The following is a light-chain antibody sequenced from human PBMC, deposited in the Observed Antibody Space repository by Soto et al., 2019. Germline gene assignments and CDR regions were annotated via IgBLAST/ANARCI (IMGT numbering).Light chain of an antibody. Sequence: DIQMTQSPSTLSASVGDRVTVTCRASEGIDSSLAWYQQKPGKAPKLLIYAASSLQSGVPSRFSGSGSGTEFSLTICSLQPEDFATYYCQQLHGFPITFGQGTRLEIK. CDR3: QQLHGFPIT. CDR1: EGIDSS. V-gene: IGKV1-9*01. CDR2: AAS. J-gene: IGKJ5*01.